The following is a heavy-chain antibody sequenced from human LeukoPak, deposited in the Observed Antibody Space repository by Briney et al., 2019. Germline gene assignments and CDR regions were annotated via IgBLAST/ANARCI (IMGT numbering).Heavy chain of an antibody. Sequence: SETLSLTCTVSGGSISSGGYYWSWIRQPPGKGLEWIGEINHSGSTNYNPSLKSRVTISVDTSKNQFSLKLSSVTAADTAVYYCARGPEALAAAGTSGDYWGQGTLVTVSS. V-gene: IGHV4-39*07. D-gene: IGHD6-13*01. CDR3: ARGPEALAAAGTSGDY. CDR1: GGSISSGGYY. J-gene: IGHJ4*02. CDR2: INHSGST.